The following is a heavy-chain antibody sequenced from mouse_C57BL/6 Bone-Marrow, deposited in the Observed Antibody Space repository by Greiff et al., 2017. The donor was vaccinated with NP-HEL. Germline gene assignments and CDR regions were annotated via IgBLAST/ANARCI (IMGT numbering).Heavy chain of an antibody. J-gene: IGHJ4*01. Sequence: QVQLQQPGAELVRPGSSVKLSCKASGYTFTSYWMDWVKQRPGQGLEWIGNIYPSDSETHYNQKFKDKATLTVDKSSSTAYMQLSSLTSEDSAVYYCARGYDYDGFYWGQGTSVTVSS. V-gene: IGHV1-61*01. CDR3: ARGYDYDGFY. CDR2: IYPSDSET. D-gene: IGHD2-4*01. CDR1: GYTFTSYW.